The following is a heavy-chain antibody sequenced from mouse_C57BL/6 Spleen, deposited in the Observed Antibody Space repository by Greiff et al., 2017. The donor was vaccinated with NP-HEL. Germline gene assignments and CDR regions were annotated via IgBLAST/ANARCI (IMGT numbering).Heavy chain of an antibody. J-gene: IGHJ4*01. V-gene: IGHV1-42*01. D-gene: IGHD2-1*01. Sequence: EVQLQQSGPELVKPGASVKISCKASGYSFTGYYMNWVKQSPEKSLEWIGEINPSTGGTTYNQKFKAKATLTVDKSSSTAYMQLKSLTSEDSAVYDCARSVYGNYHAMDYWGQGTSVTVSS. CDR2: INPSTGGT. CDR3: ARSVYGNYHAMDY. CDR1: GYSFTGYY.